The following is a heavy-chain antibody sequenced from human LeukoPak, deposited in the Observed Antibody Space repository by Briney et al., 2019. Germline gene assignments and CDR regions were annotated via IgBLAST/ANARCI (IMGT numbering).Heavy chain of an antibody. V-gene: IGHV3-23*01. CDR1: GFTFSSYG. CDR3: AKGGRTGGSEDAFDI. CDR2: ISGSGATT. D-gene: IGHD2-15*01. J-gene: IGHJ3*02. Sequence: PGGSLRLSCAASGFTFSSYGMHWVRQAPGKGLEWVSSISGSGATTFYADSVKGRFTISRDNSKNTLYLQMNSLRAEDTAVYYCAKGGRTGGSEDAFDIWGQGTMVTVSS.